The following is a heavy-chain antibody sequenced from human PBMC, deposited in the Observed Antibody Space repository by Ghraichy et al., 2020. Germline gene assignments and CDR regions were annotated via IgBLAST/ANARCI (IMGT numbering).Heavy chain of an antibody. CDR1: GYTFTSYD. D-gene: IGHD5-24*01. V-gene: IGHV1-8*01. J-gene: IGHJ4*02. Sequence: ASVKVSCKASGYTFTSYDINWVRQATGQGLEWMGWMNPNSGNTGYAQKFQGRVTMTRNTSISTAYMELSSLRSEDTAVYYCARVPSTTRKREMATIPLDYWGQGTLVTVSS. CDR3: ARVPSTTRKREMATIPLDY. CDR2: MNPNSGNT.